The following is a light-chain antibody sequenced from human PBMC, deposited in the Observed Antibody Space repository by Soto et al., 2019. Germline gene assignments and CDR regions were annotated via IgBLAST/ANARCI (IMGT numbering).Light chain of an antibody. V-gene: IGLV1-40*01. Sequence: QSVLTQPPSVSGAPGQRVTISCTGNSSNLGAGYDVHWYQQLPGAAPKLVIFGNRNRPSGVPERFSGSRSGYTASLAISGLQAEDEADYFCCSYAGSYTLVFGGGTKLTVL. J-gene: IGLJ2*01. CDR2: GNR. CDR1: SSNLGAGYD. CDR3: CSYAGSYTLV.